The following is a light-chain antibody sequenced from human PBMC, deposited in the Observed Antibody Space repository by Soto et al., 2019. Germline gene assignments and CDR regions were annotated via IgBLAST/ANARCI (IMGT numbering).Light chain of an antibody. V-gene: IGLV7-43*01. CDR1: TGAVTSGHY. J-gene: IGLJ2*01. CDR2: STD. Sequence: QAVVTQEPSLTVSPGGTVTLTCASSTGAVTSGHYANWLQQKPGQAPRALIYSTDTKHSWTPARFSGSLLGGKAALTLSGARPEDEADYYCLLYYGGAVIFGGGTKLTVL. CDR3: LLYYGGAVI.